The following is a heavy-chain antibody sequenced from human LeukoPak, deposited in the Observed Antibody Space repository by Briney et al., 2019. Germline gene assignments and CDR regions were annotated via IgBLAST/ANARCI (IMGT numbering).Heavy chain of an antibody. Sequence: GGSLRLSCAASGFTFSTYGMHWVRQAPGKGLEWVAVISYDGSDKYYADSVKGRFTISRDNSKNTVYLQMNSLRGEGTAVYYCTKEPGIAASGNPSYFDYWGQGTLVTVSS. V-gene: IGHV3-30*18. J-gene: IGHJ4*02. D-gene: IGHD6-13*01. CDR1: GFTFSTYG. CDR3: TKEPGIAASGNPSYFDY. CDR2: ISYDGSDK.